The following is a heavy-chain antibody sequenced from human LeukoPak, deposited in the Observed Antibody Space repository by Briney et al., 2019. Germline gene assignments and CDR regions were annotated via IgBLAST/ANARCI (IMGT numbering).Heavy chain of an antibody. CDR3: AKTDFWSGYHNWFDP. CDR1: GFTFSSYG. V-gene: IGHV3-30*02. D-gene: IGHD3-3*01. CDR2: IRYDGSNK. Sequence: QPGGSLRLSCAASGFTFSSYGMHWVRQAPGKGLEWVAFIRYDGSNKYCADSVKGRFTISRDNSKNTLYLQMNSLRAEDTAVYYCAKTDFWSGYHNWFDPWGQGTLVTVSS. J-gene: IGHJ5*02.